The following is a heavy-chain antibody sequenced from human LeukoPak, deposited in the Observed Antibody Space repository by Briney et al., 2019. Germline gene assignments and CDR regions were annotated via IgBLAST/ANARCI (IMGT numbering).Heavy chain of an antibody. CDR3: AKGAGNSDWSYHDY. CDR1: GLTVSSNY. J-gene: IGHJ4*02. D-gene: IGHD1-7*01. CDR2: ISGSGGTT. V-gene: IGHV3-23*01. Sequence: GGSLRLSCAASGLTVSSNYMSWVRQAPGKGLEWVSAISGSGGTTYNADSVRGRFTISRDNSKNTLYLQLNSLRAEDTAVYYCAKGAGNSDWSYHDYWGQGTLVTVSS.